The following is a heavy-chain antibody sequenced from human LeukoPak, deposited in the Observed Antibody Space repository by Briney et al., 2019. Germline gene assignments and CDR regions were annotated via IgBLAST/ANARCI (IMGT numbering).Heavy chain of an antibody. V-gene: IGHV3-23*01. D-gene: IGHD6-13*01. CDR2: ISGSGGST. CDR3: ARTGYSSSYSGLLDY. J-gene: IGHJ4*02. Sequence: GGSLRLSCAASGFTFSSYAMSWVRQAPGKGLEWVSAISGSGGSTYYADSVKGRFTISRDNSKNTLYLQMNSLRPEDTAVYFCARTGYSSSYSGLLDYWGQGTLVTVSS. CDR1: GFTFSSYA.